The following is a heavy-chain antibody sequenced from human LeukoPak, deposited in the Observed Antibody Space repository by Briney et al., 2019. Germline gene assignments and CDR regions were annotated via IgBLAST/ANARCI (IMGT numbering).Heavy chain of an antibody. CDR3: ARFGYYDSSGYYLFDY. D-gene: IGHD3-22*01. CDR2: INPNSGGT. Sequence: ASAKVSYKASGYTFTGYYMHWVRQAPGQGLEWMGWINPNSGGTNYAQKFQGRVTMTRDTSISTAYMELSRLRSDDTAVYYCARFGYYDSSGYYLFDYWGQGTLVTVSS. CDR1: GYTFTGYY. V-gene: IGHV1-2*02. J-gene: IGHJ4*02.